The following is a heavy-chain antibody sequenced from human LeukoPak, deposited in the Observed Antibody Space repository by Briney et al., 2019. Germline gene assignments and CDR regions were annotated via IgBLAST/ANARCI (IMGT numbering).Heavy chain of an antibody. CDR1: GFTFGNYA. Sequence: GGSLRLSCVGSGFTFGNYAMNWVRQAPGKGLEWVAAISGRGGDTFYADSVKGRFTFSRDNSKNTMFLQMNSLRAEDTAVYYCAKAMSSSWYPYFDYWGQGTLVTVSS. J-gene: IGHJ4*02. CDR2: ISGRGGDT. D-gene: IGHD6-13*01. V-gene: IGHV3-23*01. CDR3: AKAMSSSWYPYFDY.